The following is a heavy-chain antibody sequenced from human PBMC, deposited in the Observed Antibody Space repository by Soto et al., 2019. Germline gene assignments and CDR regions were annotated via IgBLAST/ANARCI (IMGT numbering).Heavy chain of an antibody. D-gene: IGHD2-8*01. J-gene: IGHJ4*02. V-gene: IGHV1-18*01. Sequence: QVQLLQSGPEGKKPGASVKVSCTASGYSVLSYGFSWVRQAPGQGLEWMGYINTETGNTFYAQRLQGRVTTTTNISTNTAYMELRRLTSDDTAVYFCVRDRPNSNLDFWGQGTLITISS. CDR3: VRDRPNSNLDF. CDR1: GYSVLSYG. CDR2: INTETGNT.